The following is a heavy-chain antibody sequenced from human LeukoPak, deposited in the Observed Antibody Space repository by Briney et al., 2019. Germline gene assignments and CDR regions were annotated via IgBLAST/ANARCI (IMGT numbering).Heavy chain of an antibody. V-gene: IGHV1-69*04. J-gene: IGHJ6*02. Sequence: ASVKVSCKASGGTFSSYAISWVRQAPGQGLEWMGRIIPILGIANYAQKFQGRVTITADKSTSTAYMKLSSLRSEDTAVYYCARVVATVTLNYYYYGMDVWGQGTTVTVSS. CDR3: ARVVATVTLNYYYYGMDV. D-gene: IGHD4-17*01. CDR2: IIPILGIA. CDR1: GGTFSSYA.